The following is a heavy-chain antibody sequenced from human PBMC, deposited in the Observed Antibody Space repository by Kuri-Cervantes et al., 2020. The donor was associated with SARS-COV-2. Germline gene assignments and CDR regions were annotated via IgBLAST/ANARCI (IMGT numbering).Heavy chain of an antibody. CDR2: IDPSDSYT. V-gene: IGHV5-10-1*01. D-gene: IGHD2-21*02. CDR1: GYSFTSYW. J-gene: IGHJ4*02. Sequence: GESLKISCKGSGYSFTSYWISWVRQMPGKGLEWMGRIDPSDSYTNYSPSFQGHATISADKSISTAYLQWSSLKASDTAMYYCARLRIYGGDCSPSFDYWGQGTLVTVSS. CDR3: ARLRIYGGDCSPSFDY.